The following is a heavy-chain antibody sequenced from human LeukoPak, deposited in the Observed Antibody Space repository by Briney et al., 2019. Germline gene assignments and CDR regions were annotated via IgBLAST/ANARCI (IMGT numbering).Heavy chain of an antibody. CDR2: ISPYTGNT. CDR3: TREAEDLPGVITFLY. CDR1: GYSFTDYG. D-gene: IGHD3-22*01. J-gene: IGHJ4*02. V-gene: IGHV1-18*01. Sequence: ASVKVSCKASGYSFTDYGVSWVRQAPGQGLEWMGWISPYTGNTDYPRDLRGRVAMTADTSTSTVYMELKSLRSDDTAFYYCTREAEDLPGVITFLYWGQETPVTVSS.